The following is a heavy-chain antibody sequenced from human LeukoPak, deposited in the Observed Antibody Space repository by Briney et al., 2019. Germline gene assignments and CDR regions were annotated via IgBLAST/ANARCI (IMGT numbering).Heavy chain of an antibody. V-gene: IGHV4-34*01. J-gene: IGHJ3*02. CDR2: INHSGST. Sequence: SETLSLTCAVYGGSFSGYYWSWIRQPPGKGLEWIGEINHSGSTNYNPSLKSRVTISVDTSKNQFSLKLSSVTAADTAVYYCARGPGYSSSDGAFDIWGQGTMVTVSS. CDR1: GGSFSGYY. CDR3: ARGPGYSSSDGAFDI. D-gene: IGHD6-13*01.